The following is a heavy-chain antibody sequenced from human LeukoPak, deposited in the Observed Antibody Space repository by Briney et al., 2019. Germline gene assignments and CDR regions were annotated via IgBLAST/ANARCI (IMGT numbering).Heavy chain of an antibody. CDR3: ARDAAGTDYYYGMDV. J-gene: IGHJ6*02. D-gene: IGHD1/OR15-1a*01. CDR2: INHSGST. V-gene: IGHV4-34*01. Sequence: SETLSLTCAVYGGSFSGYYWSWICQPPGKGLEWIGEINHSGSTNYNPSLKSRVTISVDTSKNQFSLKLSSVTAADTAVYYCARDAAGTDYYYGMDVWGQGTTVTVSS. CDR1: GGSFSGYY.